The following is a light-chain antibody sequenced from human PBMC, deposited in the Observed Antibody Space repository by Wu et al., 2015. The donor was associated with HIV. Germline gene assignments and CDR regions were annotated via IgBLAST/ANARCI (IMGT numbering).Light chain of an antibody. CDR2: GAS. Sequence: DIQLTQSPSFLSASVGDRVTITCRASQGISSSLAWYQQKPGKAPKLLIYGASTLQSGVPSRFSGSGSGTEFTLTISSLQPEDFATYYCQQLYSFGQGTKLDIK. CDR1: QGISSS. J-gene: IGKJ2*01. CDR3: QQLYS. V-gene: IGKV1-9*01.